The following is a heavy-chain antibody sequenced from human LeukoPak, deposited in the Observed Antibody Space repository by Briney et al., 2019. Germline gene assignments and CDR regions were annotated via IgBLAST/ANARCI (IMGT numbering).Heavy chain of an antibody. J-gene: IGHJ4*02. Sequence: GGSLRLSCAASGFTFSRYGMHWVRQAPGKGLEWVAFLRYDGSNKYYADSVKGRFTISRDNSKNTVYMQMNSLRAEDTAVYYCAKDFVVVPGNVNYFDYWGQGTLVTVSS. CDR2: LRYDGSNK. CDR3: AKDFVVVPGNVNYFDY. V-gene: IGHV3-30*02. D-gene: IGHD2-21*02. CDR1: GFTFSRYG.